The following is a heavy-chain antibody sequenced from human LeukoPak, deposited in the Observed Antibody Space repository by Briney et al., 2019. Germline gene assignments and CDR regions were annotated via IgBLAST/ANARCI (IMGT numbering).Heavy chain of an antibody. D-gene: IGHD4-17*01. CDR2: ISIYNGNT. V-gene: IGHV1-18*01. J-gene: IGHJ4*02. CDR1: GYTFTSYG. CDR3: AREGGDLRFDY. Sequence: ASVKVSCKASGYTFTSYGISWVRQAPGQGLEWMGWISIYNGNTNYAQKLRGRVTMTTDTSTSTAYMELSRLRSDDTAVYYCAREGGDLRFDYWGQGTLVTVSS.